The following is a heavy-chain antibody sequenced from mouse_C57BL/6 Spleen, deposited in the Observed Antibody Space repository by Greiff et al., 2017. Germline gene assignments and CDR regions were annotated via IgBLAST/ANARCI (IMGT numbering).Heavy chain of an antibody. Sequence: VQLQQSGPGLVKPSQSLSLTCSVTGYSITSGYYWNWIRQFPGNKLEWMGYISYDGSNNYNPSLKNRISITRDTSKNQFFLKLNSVTTEDTATYYCAIYDGYYTGVYFDYWGQGTTLTVSS. D-gene: IGHD2-3*01. V-gene: IGHV3-6*01. CDR1: GYSITSGYY. CDR2: ISYDGSN. J-gene: IGHJ2*01. CDR3: AIYDGYYTGVYFDY.